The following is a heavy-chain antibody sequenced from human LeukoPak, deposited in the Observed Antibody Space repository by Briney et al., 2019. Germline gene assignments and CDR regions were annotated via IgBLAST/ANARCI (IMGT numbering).Heavy chain of an antibody. CDR3: ARGYNYANYFDY. CDR2: INTDGSSI. CDR1: GFTFSSYW. D-gene: IGHD5-18*01. J-gene: IGHJ4*02. V-gene: IGHV3-74*01. Sequence: LPGGSLRLSCAASGFTFSSYWMHWVRQAPGKGLLWVSRINTDGSSISYADSVKGRFTMSRDNAKNTLYLQMNSLRADDTAVYYCARGYNYANYFDYWGQGTLVTVSS.